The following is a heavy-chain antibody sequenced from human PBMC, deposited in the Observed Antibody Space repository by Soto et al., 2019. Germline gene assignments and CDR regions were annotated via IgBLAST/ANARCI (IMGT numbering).Heavy chain of an antibody. Sequence: TSETLSLTCAVSGYSISSGNYWAWIRQPPGRGLEWIGSLYHIGSTHYNTSLKSRVTISVDTSKNHFSLELSSVTAADTAIYYCRSSTSCYDESCVDVWGQGTMVTVSS. V-gene: IGHV4-38-2*01. CDR2: LYHIGST. CDR1: GYSISSGNY. CDR3: RSSTSCYDESCVDV. D-gene: IGHD2-2*01. J-gene: IGHJ6*02.